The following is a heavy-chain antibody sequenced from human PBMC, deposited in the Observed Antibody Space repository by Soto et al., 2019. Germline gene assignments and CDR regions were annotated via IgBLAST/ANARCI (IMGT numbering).Heavy chain of an antibody. CDR1: GFTFSYFT. D-gene: IGHD4-17*01. CDR3: ARLRSDAFDI. J-gene: IGHJ3*02. V-gene: IGHV3-21*01. CDR2: ISSSSSHK. Sequence: EVQLVESGGGLVKPGESLRLSCAASGFTFSYFTMNWVRQAPGKGLEWVAAISSSSSHKYSAHSVRGRFTFSRDNANNSLYLQMTSPSVEDTAIYFCARLRSDAFDIWGQGALVTVSS.